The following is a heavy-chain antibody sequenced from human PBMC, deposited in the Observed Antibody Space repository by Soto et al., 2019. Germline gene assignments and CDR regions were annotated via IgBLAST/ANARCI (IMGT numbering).Heavy chain of an antibody. V-gene: IGHV3-30*03. J-gene: IGHJ4*02. CDR3: ARDYYKYYDSSGYYRSPAY. CDR2: ISYDGSDK. D-gene: IGHD3-22*01. CDR1: GFTFDDYG. Sequence: GGSLRLSCAASGFTFDDYGMSWVLQAPGKGLEWVALISYDGSDKDYADSVKGRFTISRDNSRNTLFLQMNSLRAEDTAVYYCARDYYKYYDSSGYYRSPAYWGQGTLVTVSS.